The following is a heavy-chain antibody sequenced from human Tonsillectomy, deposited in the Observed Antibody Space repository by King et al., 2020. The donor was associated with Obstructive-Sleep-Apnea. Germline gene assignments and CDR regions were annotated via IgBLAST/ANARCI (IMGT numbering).Heavy chain of an antibody. CDR3: ARDSRVAAARTGYGMDV. V-gene: IGHV4-4*02. D-gene: IGHD6-13*01. J-gene: IGHJ6*02. CDR2: IYHIGST. CDR1: VGSISSSNW. Sequence: QLQESGPGLVKPSGTLSLTCAVSVGSISSSNWWIWVRQPPGKGLEWIGEIYHIGSTKYNPSLKSRVTISVDKSKNQFSLKLSSVTAADTAVYYCARDSRVAAARTGYGMDVWGQGTPVTVSS.